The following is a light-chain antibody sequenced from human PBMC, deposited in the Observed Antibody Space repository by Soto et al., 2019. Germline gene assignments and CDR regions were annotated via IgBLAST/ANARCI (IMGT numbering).Light chain of an antibody. V-gene: IGKV3-11*01. CDR3: QQRAKWPPT. J-gene: IGKJ4*01. CDR1: QSVTGS. Sequence: EIVLTQSPATLSLSPGERATLSCRASQSVTGSVAWYQQKPGQSPRLLIYRASDRASGIPARFTGSGSGTDFTLTLNSLEPEDFAVYYCQQRAKWPPTFGGGTKVEIK. CDR2: RAS.